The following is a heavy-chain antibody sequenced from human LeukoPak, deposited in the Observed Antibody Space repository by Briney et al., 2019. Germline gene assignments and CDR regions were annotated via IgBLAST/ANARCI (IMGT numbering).Heavy chain of an antibody. CDR1: GGSFSGYY. D-gene: IGHD2-15*01. Sequence: SETLSLTCAVYGGSFSGYYWSWIRQPPGKGLEWIGEINHSGSNNYNPSLKSRVTIAVDTTKNQFSLKLSSVTAADTAVYYCARATSHCSGGSCYSRFDYWGQGTLVTVSS. CDR2: INHSGSN. V-gene: IGHV4-34*01. J-gene: IGHJ4*02. CDR3: ARATSHCSGGSCYSRFDY.